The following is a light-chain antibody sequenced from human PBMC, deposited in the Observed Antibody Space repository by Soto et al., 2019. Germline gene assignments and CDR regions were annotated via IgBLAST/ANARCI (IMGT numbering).Light chain of an antibody. Sequence: EIVLTQSPGTLSLSPGERATLSCRASQSLTNNYFAWYQQKPGRALRLLIDGASTRATGIPDRFSGSGSGTDFTITISRLEPEDVAVYSCQQYEAVVTFGQGTKVEI. J-gene: IGKJ1*01. V-gene: IGKV3-20*01. CDR3: QQYEAVVT. CDR1: QSLTNNY. CDR2: GAS.